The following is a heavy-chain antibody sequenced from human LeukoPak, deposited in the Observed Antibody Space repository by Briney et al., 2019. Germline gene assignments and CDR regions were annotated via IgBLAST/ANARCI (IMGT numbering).Heavy chain of an antibody. CDR3: ARSRGVQFDY. J-gene: IGHJ4*02. Sequence: ASETLSLTCAVYGGSFSGYYWSWIRQPPGKGLEWIGEINHSGSTNYNPSLKSRVTISVDTSKNQFSLKLSSVTAADTAVYYCARSRGVQFDYWGQGTLVTVSS. CDR1: GGSFSGYY. V-gene: IGHV4-34*01. CDR2: INHSGST. D-gene: IGHD1-1*01.